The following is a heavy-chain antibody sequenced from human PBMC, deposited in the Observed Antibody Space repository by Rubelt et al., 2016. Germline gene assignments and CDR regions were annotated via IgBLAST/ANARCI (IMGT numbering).Heavy chain of an antibody. D-gene: IGHD6-19*01. Sequence: QVQLQESGPGLVKPSETLSLTCTVSGGSISSHYWSWIRQPPGKGLEWVAYIHSSGSTNQNPSLKTRVTISVETSKNQFSLRRSSLTAADTAVYYCARNSIGWSQMDYWGQGTQVTVSS. CDR2: IHSSGST. CDR3: ARNSIGWSQMDY. CDR1: GGSISSHY. J-gene: IGHJ4*02. V-gene: IGHV4-4*08.